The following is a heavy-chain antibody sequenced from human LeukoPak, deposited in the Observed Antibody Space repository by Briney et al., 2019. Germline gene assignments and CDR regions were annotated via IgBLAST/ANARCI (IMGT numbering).Heavy chain of an antibody. V-gene: IGHV3-74*01. J-gene: IGHJ4*02. Sequence: GGSLRLSCAASGFTFGSYWMHWVRQAPGKGLVWFSRINSDGSSTTYADSVKGRFTISRDNAKNTLYLQMNSLRAEDTVVYYCARGGIEVAGYVEFWGQGTLATVSS. D-gene: IGHD6-19*01. CDR1: GFTFGSYW. CDR2: INSDGSST. CDR3: ARGGIEVAGYVEF.